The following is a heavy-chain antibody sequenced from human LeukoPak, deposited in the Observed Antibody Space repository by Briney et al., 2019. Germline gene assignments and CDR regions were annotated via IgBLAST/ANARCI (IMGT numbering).Heavy chain of an antibody. CDR3: ARDQFVVVVPGYYYYMDV. Sequence: GGSLRLSCAASGFTFDDYGMSWVRQAPGKGLEWVSGINWNGGSTGYADSVKGRFTISRDNAKNSLYLQMNSLRAEDTALYYCARDQFVVVVPGYYYYMDVWGKGTTVTVSS. J-gene: IGHJ6*03. CDR2: INWNGGST. V-gene: IGHV3-20*04. CDR1: GFTFDDYG. D-gene: IGHD2-15*01.